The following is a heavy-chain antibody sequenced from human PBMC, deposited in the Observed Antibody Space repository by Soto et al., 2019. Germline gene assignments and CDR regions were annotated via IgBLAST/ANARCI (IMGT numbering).Heavy chain of an antibody. Sequence: SETLSLTCTVSGGSISSYYWSWIRQPPGKGLEWIGYIYYSGSTNYNPSLKSRVTISVDTSKNQFSLKLSSVTAADTAVYYCAMADSGSYWSDAFDIWGQGTMVTVSS. D-gene: IGHD1-26*01. CDR2: IYYSGST. V-gene: IGHV4-59*01. J-gene: IGHJ3*02. CDR3: AMADSGSYWSDAFDI. CDR1: GGSISSYY.